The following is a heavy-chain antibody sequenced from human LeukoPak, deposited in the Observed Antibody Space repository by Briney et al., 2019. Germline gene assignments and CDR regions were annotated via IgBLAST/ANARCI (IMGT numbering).Heavy chain of an antibody. J-gene: IGHJ6*04. V-gene: IGHV1-69*01. D-gene: IGHD3-22*01. CDR1: GGTFSSYA. CDR3: ARESQEGYYYDNSGMDV. CDR2: IIPIFGTA. Sequence: SVKVSCKASGGTFSSYAISWVRQAPGQGLEWMGGIIPIFGTANYAQKFQGRVTITADESTSTAYMELSSLRSEDTAVYYCARESQEGYYYDNSGMDVWGKGTTVTVSS.